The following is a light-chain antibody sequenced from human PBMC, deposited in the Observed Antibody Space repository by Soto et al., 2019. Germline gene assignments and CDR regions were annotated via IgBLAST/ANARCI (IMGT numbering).Light chain of an antibody. J-gene: IGKJ5*01. Sequence: EIVLTQSQGILSLSPGERATLSCRASQSVSSSSLAWYQQKPGQAPRLLIYDASSRATGIPDRFSGSGSGADFTLTISRLEPEDFAVYSCQQYGTSPITFGQGTRLEIK. CDR3: QQYGTSPIT. CDR1: QSVSSSS. CDR2: DAS. V-gene: IGKV3-20*01.